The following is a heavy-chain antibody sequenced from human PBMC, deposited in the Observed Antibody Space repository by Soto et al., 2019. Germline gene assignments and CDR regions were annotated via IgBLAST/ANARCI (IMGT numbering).Heavy chain of an antibody. CDR3: ARDYYDSSGYYYRHEY. J-gene: IGHJ4*02. CDR2: ISGGGGST. D-gene: IGHD3-22*01. Sequence: PGGSLRLSCAASGFTFSSYAMSWVRQAPGKGLEWVATISGGGGSTYYADSVKGRFTISRDNAKNTLYLQMNSLRAEDTAVYYCARDYYDSSGYYYRHEYWGQGTLVTVSS. CDR1: GFTFSSYA. V-gene: IGHV3-23*01.